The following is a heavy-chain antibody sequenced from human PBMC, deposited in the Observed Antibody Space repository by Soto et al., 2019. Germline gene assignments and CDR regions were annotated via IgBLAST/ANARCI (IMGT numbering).Heavy chain of an antibody. V-gene: IGHV3-23*01. J-gene: IGHJ6*02. CDR1: GFIFSSYS. Sequence: GGSLRLSCAASGFIFSSYSMNWVRQAPGKGLEWVSYISSGGSTYYADSVKGRFTISRDNSKSTLYLQMNSLRAEDTALYYCAKGRSYYYYYGVDVWGQGTTVTVSS. CDR2: ISSGGST. CDR3: AKGRSYYYYYGVDV.